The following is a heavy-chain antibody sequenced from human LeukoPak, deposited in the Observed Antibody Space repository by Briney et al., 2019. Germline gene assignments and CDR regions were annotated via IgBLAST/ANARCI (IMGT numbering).Heavy chain of an antibody. Sequence: GGSLRLSCAASGFTFSDYAMSWVRQAPGKGLEWVSAISSGGDTNYAESVKGRFTISRDNSKNTLSLQMSSLRAEDTAVYYCTKRGCSSTTCYSNCWGQGTLVNVAS. CDR1: GFTFSDYA. D-gene: IGHD2-2*01. CDR2: ISSGGDT. J-gene: IGHJ4*02. V-gene: IGHV3-23*01. CDR3: TKRGCSSTTCYSNC.